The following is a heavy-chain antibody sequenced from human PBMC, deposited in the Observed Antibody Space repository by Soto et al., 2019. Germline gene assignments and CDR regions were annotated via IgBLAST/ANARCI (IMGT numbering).Heavy chain of an antibody. Sequence: ASVKVSCKAFGYRFTSYGIGWARQAPGQGLEWMGWINAYNGNTSYAQNFQGRVTLTTDTSTSTAYMELRSLRSNDTAVYYCAGDPDSHYNDSHASSYPWGHGTLVTVSS. V-gene: IGHV1-18*01. CDR1: GYRFTSYG. J-gene: IGHJ5*02. CDR3: AGDPDSHYNDSHASSYP. D-gene: IGHD4-4*01. CDR2: INAYNGNT.